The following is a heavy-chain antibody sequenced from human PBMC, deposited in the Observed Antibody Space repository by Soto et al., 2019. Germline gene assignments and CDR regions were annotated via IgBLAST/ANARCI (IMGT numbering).Heavy chain of an antibody. D-gene: IGHD2-15*01. J-gene: IGHJ3*02. CDR2: ISGSGGST. CDR1: GFTFSSYA. V-gene: IGHV3-23*01. Sequence: GGSLRLSCAASGFTFSSYAMSWVRQAPGKGLEWVSAISGSGGSTYYADSVKGRFTISRDNSKNTLYLQMNSLRAEDTAVYYCAKDKDCSGGSCPYDAFDIWGQGTMVTV. CDR3: AKDKDCSGGSCPYDAFDI.